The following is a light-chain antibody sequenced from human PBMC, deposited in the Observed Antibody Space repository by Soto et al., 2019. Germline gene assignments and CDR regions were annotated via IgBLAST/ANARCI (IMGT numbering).Light chain of an antibody. CDR1: QTVGSDY. J-gene: IGKJ1*01. Sequence: EIVLTQSTGTLSLSPGESATLSCRASQTVGSDYLAWYQQRPGQAPRPLIYGTSRRATGIPDRFSGSGSGKDFTLTISRLEPEDFAVYYCQQYRTSTQTFGQGTKVEIK. CDR3: QQYRTSTQT. V-gene: IGKV3-20*01. CDR2: GTS.